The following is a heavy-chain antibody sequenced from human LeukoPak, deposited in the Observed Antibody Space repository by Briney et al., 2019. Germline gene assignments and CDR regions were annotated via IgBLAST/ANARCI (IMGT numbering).Heavy chain of an antibody. CDR1: GGSISSGGYY. J-gene: IGHJ4*02. V-gene: IGHV4-31*03. D-gene: IGHD1-14*01. CDR2: IYYSGST. Sequence: SQTLSLTCTVSGGSISSGGYYWSWIRQHPGKGLEWIGYIYYSGSTCYNPSLKSRVTISVDTSKNQFSLKLSSVTAADTAVYYCARGATGVFDYWGQGTLVTVSS. CDR3: ARGATGVFDY.